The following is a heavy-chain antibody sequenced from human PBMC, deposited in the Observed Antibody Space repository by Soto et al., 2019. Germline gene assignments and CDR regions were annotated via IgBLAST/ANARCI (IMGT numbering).Heavy chain of an antibody. CDR1: GYTFTSYG. Sequence: SVQVSCKASGYTFTSYGISWVRQAPGQGLEWMGGIIPIFGTANYAQKFQGRVTITADESTSTAYMELSSLRSEDTAVYYCARVGLTRIAARPYPLDYWGQGTLVTVSS. D-gene: IGHD6-6*01. J-gene: IGHJ4*02. V-gene: IGHV1-69*13. CDR3: ARVGLTRIAARPYPLDY. CDR2: IIPIFGTA.